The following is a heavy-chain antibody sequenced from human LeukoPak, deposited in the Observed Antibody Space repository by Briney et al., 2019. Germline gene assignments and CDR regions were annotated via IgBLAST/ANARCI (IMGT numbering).Heavy chain of an antibody. CDR2: IIPIFGTA. J-gene: IGHJ3*02. V-gene: IGHV1-69*13. CDR3: AVTTRIDAFDI. D-gene: IGHD4-17*01. Sequence: GASVKVSCTASGYTFTGYYMHWVRQAPGRGLEWMGGIIPIFGTANYAQKFQGRVTIAADESTSTAYMELSSLRSEDTAVYYCAVTTRIDAFDIWGQGTMVTVSS. CDR1: GYTFTGYY.